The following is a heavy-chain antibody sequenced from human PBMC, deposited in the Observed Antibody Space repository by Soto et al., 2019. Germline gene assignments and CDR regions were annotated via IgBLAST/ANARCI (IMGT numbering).Heavy chain of an antibody. D-gene: IGHD1-1*01. Sequence: QVYLVESGGGAVQPGRSLRLSCAASGFTFSIYPIHWVRQAPGKGLEWVAVISNDGSTKYYAESVRGRFIISRDNSKNTLYRQMNSLRAEDTALYYCARCWGTGDGSILGYNWLDPWGQGTLVTVSS. CDR1: GFTFSIYP. CDR3: ARCWGTGDGSILGYNWLDP. CDR2: ISNDGSTK. V-gene: IGHV3-30-3*01. J-gene: IGHJ5*02.